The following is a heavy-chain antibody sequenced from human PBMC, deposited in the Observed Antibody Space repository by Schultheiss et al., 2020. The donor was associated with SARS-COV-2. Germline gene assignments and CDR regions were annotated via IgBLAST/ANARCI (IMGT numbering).Heavy chain of an antibody. CDR1: GFTFSSYG. CDR3: AKVLKYYYDSSGYYMDY. CDR2: IWYDGSNK. D-gene: IGHD3-22*01. V-gene: IGHV3-33*06. J-gene: IGHJ4*02. Sequence: GGSLRLSCAASGFTFSSYGMHWVRQAPGKGLEWVAVIWYDGSNKYYADSVKGRFTISRDNSKNTLYLQMNSLRAEDTAVYYCAKVLKYYYDSSGYYMDYWGQGTLVTVSS.